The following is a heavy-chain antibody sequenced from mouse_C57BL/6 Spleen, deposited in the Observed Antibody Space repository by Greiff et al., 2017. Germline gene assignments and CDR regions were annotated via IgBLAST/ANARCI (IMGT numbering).Heavy chain of an antibody. CDR3: AKGEAQATLPAY. Sequence: QVQLKESGPELVKPGASVKISCKASGYTFTDYYINWVKQRPGQGLEWIGWIFPGSGSTYYNEKFKGKATLTVDKSSSTAYMLLSSLTSEDSAVYFCAKGEAQATLPAYWGQGTLVTVSA. CDR1: GYTFTDYY. J-gene: IGHJ3*01. D-gene: IGHD3-2*02. V-gene: IGHV1-75*01. CDR2: IFPGSGST.